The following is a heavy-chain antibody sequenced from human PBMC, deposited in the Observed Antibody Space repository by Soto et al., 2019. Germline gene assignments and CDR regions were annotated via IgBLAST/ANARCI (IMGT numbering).Heavy chain of an antibody. Sequence: SQTLSLTCTVSGGSISSSSYYWGWIRQPPGKGLEWIGSIYYSGSTYYNPSLKSRVTISVDTSKNQFSLKLSSVTAADTAVYYCARDHCSSTSCSSDVWGNGTTVTVSS. CDR3: ARDHCSSTSCSSDV. D-gene: IGHD2-2*01. CDR1: GGSISSSSYY. V-gene: IGHV4-39*02. J-gene: IGHJ6*04. CDR2: IYYSGST.